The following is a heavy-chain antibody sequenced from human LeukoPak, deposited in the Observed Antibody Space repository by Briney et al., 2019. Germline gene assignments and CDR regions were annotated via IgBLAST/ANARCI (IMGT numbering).Heavy chain of an antibody. Sequence: GGSLRLSCAASGFTFSSYSMNWVRQAPGKGLEWVSSISSSSSYIYYADSVKGRFTISRDNAKNSLYLQMNSLRAEDTAVYYCARRGGRSSSFYYFDYWGQGTLVTVSS. CDR3: ARRGGRSSSFYYFDY. CDR1: GFTFSSYS. J-gene: IGHJ4*02. V-gene: IGHV3-21*01. CDR2: ISSSSSYI. D-gene: IGHD6-13*01.